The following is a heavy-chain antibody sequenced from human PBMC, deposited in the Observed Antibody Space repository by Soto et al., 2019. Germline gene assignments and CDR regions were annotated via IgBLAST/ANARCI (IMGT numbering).Heavy chain of an antibody. D-gene: IGHD1-26*01. Sequence: QLQLQESGPGLVKPSETLSLTCTASGGSISSSNYYWGWIRQPPGKGLEWIGSIYYSGSTYYNPSLKSRVTISVDTSKNQFSLKLSSVTAADTAVYYCATQEVGGSYVYTFDPWGQGTLVTVSS. V-gene: IGHV4-39*01. J-gene: IGHJ5*02. CDR2: IYYSGST. CDR3: ATQEVGGSYVYTFDP. CDR1: GGSISSSNYY.